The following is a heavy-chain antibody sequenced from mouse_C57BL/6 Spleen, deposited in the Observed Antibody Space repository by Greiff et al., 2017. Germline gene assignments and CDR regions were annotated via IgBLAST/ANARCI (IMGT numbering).Heavy chain of an antibody. D-gene: IGHD2-4*01. V-gene: IGHV5-17*01. Sequence: VQLKESGGGLVKPGGSLKLSCAASGFTFSDYGMHWVRQAPEKGLEWVAYISSGSSTIYYADTVKGRFTISRDNAKNTLFLQMTSLRSEDTAMYYCATYDYDGWYFDVGGTGTTVTVAS. CDR1: GFTFSDYG. CDR3: ATYDYDGWYFDV. J-gene: IGHJ1*03. CDR2: ISSGSSTI.